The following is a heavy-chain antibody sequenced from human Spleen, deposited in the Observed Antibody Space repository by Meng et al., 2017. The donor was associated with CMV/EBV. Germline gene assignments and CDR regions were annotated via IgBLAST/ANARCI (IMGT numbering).Heavy chain of an antibody. CDR1: ESFSGYY. CDR2: INHSGSA. CDR3: ARGFWLVRDYYYYGMDV. V-gene: IGHV4-34*01. Sequence: ESFSGYYWSWIRQPPGKGLEWIGEINHSGSANYNPPLKSRVTISVDTSKNQFSLKLSSVTAADTAVYYCARGFWLVRDYYYYGMDVWGQGTTVTVSS. J-gene: IGHJ6*02. D-gene: IGHD6-19*01.